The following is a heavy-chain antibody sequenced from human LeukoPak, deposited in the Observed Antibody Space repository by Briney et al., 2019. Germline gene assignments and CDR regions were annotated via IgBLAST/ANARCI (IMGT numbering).Heavy chain of an antibody. Sequence: PSETLSLTCAVYGGSFSGYYWSWIRQPPGKGLEWIGEINHSGSTNYNPSLKSRVTISVDTSKNQFSLKLSSVTAADTAVYYCARSQSRSSFRVLDYWGQRTLVTVSS. V-gene: IGHV4-34*01. J-gene: IGHJ4*02. CDR1: GGSFSGYY. CDR3: ARSQSRSSFRVLDY. D-gene: IGHD6-6*01. CDR2: INHSGST.